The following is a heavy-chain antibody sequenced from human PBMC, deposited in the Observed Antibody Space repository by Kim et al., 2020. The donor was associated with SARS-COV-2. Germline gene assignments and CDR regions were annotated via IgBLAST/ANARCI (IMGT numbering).Heavy chain of an antibody. CDR2: INHSGST. Sequence: SETLSLTCAVYGGSFSGYYWSWIRQPPGKGLEWIGEINHSGSTNYNPSLKSRVTISVDTSKNQFSLKLSSVTAADTAVYYCARAPGRYFDWLLNWFDPWGQGTLVTVSS. J-gene: IGHJ5*02. CDR3: ARAPGRYFDWLLNWFDP. D-gene: IGHD3-9*01. V-gene: IGHV4-34*01. CDR1: GGSFSGYY.